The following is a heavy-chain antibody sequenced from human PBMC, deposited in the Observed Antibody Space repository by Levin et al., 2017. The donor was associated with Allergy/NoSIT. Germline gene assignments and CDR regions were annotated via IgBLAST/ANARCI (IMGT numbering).Heavy chain of an antibody. J-gene: IGHJ5*02. CDR2: IWYDGSNK. CDR1: GFTFSSYG. CDR3: ARDKDTAMVTGWFDP. D-gene: IGHD5-18*01. Sequence: GESLKISCAASGFTFSSYGMHWVRQAPGKGLEWVAVIWYDGSNKYYADSVKGRFTISRDNSKNTLYLQMNSLRAEDTAVYYCARDKDTAMVTGWFDPWGQGTLVTVSS. V-gene: IGHV3-33*01.